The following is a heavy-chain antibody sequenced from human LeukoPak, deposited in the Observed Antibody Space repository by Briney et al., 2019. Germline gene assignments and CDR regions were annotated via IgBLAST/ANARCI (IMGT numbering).Heavy chain of an antibody. Sequence: SETLSLTCAVSGGSLSGYYWGWVRQPPGKGLEWIGEINHSGSTNYNPSLKSRVTISVDTSKNQLSLKLSSMTAADTAVYYCARQCLVSSLFGCWGAGALVTVSS. D-gene: IGHD5/OR15-5a*01. V-gene: IGHV4-34*01. J-gene: IGHJ4*02. CDR3: ARQCLVSSLFGC. CDR1: GGSLSGYY. CDR2: INHSGST.